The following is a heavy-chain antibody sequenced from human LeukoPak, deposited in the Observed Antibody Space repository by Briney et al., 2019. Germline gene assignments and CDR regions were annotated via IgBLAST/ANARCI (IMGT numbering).Heavy chain of an antibody. V-gene: IGHV3-23*01. CDR2: ISGSGGST. CDR1: GFTFSDYA. J-gene: IGHJ4*02. CDR3: AKDPHCSSTSCYTAWNY. D-gene: IGHD2-2*02. Sequence: GGSLRLSCVVSGFTFSDYAMSWVRQAPGKGLEWVSAISGSGGSTYYADSVKGRFTISRDNSKNTLYLQMNSLRAEDTAVYYCAKDPHCSSTSCYTAWNYWGQGTLVTVSS.